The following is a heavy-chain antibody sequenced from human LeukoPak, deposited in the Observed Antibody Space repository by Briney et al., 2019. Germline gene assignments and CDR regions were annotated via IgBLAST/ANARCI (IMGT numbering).Heavy chain of an antibody. D-gene: IGHD5-18*01. J-gene: IGHJ3*02. CDR1: GGSFSGYY. CDR3: ARVREYSYGPRDAFDI. CDR2: INHSGST. V-gene: IGHV4-34*01. Sequence: PSETLSLTCAVYGGSFSGYYWSWIRQPPGKGLEWIREINHSGSTNYNPSLKSRVTISVDTSKNQFSLKLSSVTAADTAVYYCARVREYSYGPRDAFDIWGQGTMVTVSS.